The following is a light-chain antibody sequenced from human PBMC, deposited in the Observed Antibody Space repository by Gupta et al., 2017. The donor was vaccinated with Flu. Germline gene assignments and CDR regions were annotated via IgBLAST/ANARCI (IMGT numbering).Light chain of an antibody. CDR1: KVGSKV. J-gene: IGLJ2*01. V-gene: IGLV3-21*02. Sequence: GQTTSTTGGGAKVGSKVFDWYHQKPAQAPVLVMVDDSRRSSGITERFSGSNCGSSATLTTIRVEAGDEADYYSQVSDTSSDHWVFGGGTKLTVL. CDR2: DDS. CDR3: QVSDTSSDHWV.